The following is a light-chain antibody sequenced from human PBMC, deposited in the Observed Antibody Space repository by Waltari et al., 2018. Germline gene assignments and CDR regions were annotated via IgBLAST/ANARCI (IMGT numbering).Light chain of an antibody. CDR1: PSNIGNNY. Sequence: SALTQPPSVSAAPGQKVTISCSGSPSNIGNNYVSWYQHLPGTAPKLLIYGNNKRPSGIPDRFSGSKSGTSATLGITGLQTGDEGDYYCGTWDGSARVFGGGTKLTVL. V-gene: IGLV1-51*01. J-gene: IGLJ3*02. CDR2: GNN. CDR3: GTWDGSARV.